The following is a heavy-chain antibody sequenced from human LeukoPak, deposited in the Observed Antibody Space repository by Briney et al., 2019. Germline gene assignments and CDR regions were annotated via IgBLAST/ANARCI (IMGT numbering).Heavy chain of an antibody. CDR3: ARDRAAPRDYYGMDV. D-gene: IGHD6-13*01. V-gene: IGHV3-66*01. CDR1: GFTVSSNY. Sequence: PGGSLRLSCAASGFTVSSNYMSWVRQAPGKGLEWVSVIYSGGSTYYADSVKGRFTISRDNSKNTLYLQMKSLRAEDTAVYYCARDRAAPRDYYGMDVWGQGTTVTVSS. CDR2: IYSGGST. J-gene: IGHJ6*02.